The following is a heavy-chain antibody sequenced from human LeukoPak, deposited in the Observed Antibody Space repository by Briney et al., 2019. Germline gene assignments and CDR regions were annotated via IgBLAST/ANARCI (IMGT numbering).Heavy chain of an antibody. Sequence: GGSLRLSCAASGFTFSSYSMNWVRQAPGKGLEWVSSISSSSSYIYYADSVKGRFTISRDNAKNSLYLQMNSLRAEDTAVYYCARVSDERWSSGWHVDYWGQGTLVTVSS. V-gene: IGHV3-21*01. J-gene: IGHJ4*02. CDR2: ISSSSSYI. CDR1: GFTFSSYS. CDR3: ARVSDERWSSGWHVDY. D-gene: IGHD6-19*01.